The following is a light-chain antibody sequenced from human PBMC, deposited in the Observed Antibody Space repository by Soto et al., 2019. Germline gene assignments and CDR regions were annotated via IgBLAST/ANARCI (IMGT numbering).Light chain of an antibody. CDR1: QSVSSY. CDR2: DAS. CDR3: QHRSNWLYT. V-gene: IGKV3-11*01. Sequence: EIVLTQSPATLSLSPGERATLSCRASQSVSSYLAWYQHKPGQAPRLLIYDASNRATGIPARFSGSGSGTDFTLPISSLEPEDFAVYYCQHRSNWLYTFGQGTKLEIK. J-gene: IGKJ2*01.